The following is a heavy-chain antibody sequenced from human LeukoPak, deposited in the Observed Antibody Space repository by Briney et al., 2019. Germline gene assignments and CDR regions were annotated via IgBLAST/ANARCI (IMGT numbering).Heavy chain of an antibody. CDR2: ISGSGGSR. D-gene: IGHD1-1*01. CDR1: RLSFSRYV. Sequence: GGSLRLSCAPSRLSFSRYVMNWVRQAPGKGVEWVSGISGSGGSRYFADSAKGRFAISRDNSKNTVYLQMDSLRAEDTALYYCAKSHNWNDVYYYYGMDVWGQGTTVSVSS. CDR3: AKSHNWNDVYYYYGMDV. V-gene: IGHV3-23*01. J-gene: IGHJ6*02.